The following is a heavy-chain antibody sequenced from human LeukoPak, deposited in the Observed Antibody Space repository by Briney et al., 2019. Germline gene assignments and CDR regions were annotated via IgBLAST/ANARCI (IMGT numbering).Heavy chain of an antibody. CDR1: GGSFSGYY. D-gene: IGHD3-22*01. V-gene: IGHV4-34*01. CDR3: ASLYYYDSTGYYWRGFDF. CDR2: INHSGST. J-gene: IGHJ4*02. Sequence: SETLSLTCAVYGGSFSGYYWSWIRQPPGKGLEWIGEINHSGSTNYNPSLQSRVTITVDASKNQFSLKVTSVTAADTALYFCASLYYYDSTGYYWRGFDFWGQGSLVTVSS.